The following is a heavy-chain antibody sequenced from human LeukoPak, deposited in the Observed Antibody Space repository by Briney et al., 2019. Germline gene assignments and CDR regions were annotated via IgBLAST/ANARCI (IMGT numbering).Heavy chain of an antibody. Sequence: PGGTLGLSCAASGFTFSSYGMSWVRQAPGKGLEWVSGISGSGGSTYYADSVKGRFTISRDNSKNTLYLQMNSLRAEDTAVYYCAKASAMIVVVSKHFDYWGQGTLVTVSS. CDR3: AKASAMIVVVSKHFDY. CDR1: GFTFSSYG. CDR2: ISGSGGST. D-gene: IGHD3-22*01. J-gene: IGHJ4*02. V-gene: IGHV3-23*01.